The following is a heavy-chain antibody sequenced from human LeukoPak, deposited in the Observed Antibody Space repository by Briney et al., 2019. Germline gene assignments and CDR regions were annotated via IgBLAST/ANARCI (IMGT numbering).Heavy chain of an antibody. D-gene: IGHD3-22*01. Sequence: ASVKVSCKASGYTFTGYYMHWVRQAPGQGLGWMGWINPNSGGTNYAQKFQERVTITRDMSTSTAYMELSSLRSEDTAMYYCAADPSYDSSGYYRFDYWGQGTRVTVSS. CDR3: AADPSYDSSGYYRFDY. CDR1: GYTFTGYY. V-gene: IGHV1-2*02. CDR2: INPNSGGT. J-gene: IGHJ4*02.